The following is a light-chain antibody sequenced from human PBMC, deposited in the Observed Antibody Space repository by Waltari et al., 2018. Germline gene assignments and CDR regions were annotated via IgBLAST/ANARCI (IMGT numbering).Light chain of an antibody. CDR2: DTS. Sequence: EIVLTQSPATLSLSPGERATLSCTASQSVRVYLAWYQQKPGQAPRLLIYDTSNRASGTPDRFSGSGSGTDFSLSISSLEPEDFAVYYCQQSYSTPQTFGQGTKLEIK. V-gene: IGKV3-11*01. CDR1: QSVRVY. J-gene: IGKJ2*01. CDR3: QQSYSTPQT.